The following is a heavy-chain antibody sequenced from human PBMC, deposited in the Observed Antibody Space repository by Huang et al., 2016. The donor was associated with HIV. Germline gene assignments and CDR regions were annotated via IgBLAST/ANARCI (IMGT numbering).Heavy chain of an antibody. D-gene: IGHD5-12*01. V-gene: IGHV1-69*13. CDR3: VRGVEGVPAAYEH. CDR1: GVPFSSFP. CDR2: LIPKHGAV. Sequence: QVQLVQSGAVVKKPESSVRVSCKPSGVPFSSFPINWVRQAPGQGLEWLGGLIPKHGAVNYPQTFQGRVTLTADESTSTAYMELNSLRSEDTAVYYCVRGVEGVPAAYEHWGQGTLVIVSS. J-gene: IGHJ4*02.